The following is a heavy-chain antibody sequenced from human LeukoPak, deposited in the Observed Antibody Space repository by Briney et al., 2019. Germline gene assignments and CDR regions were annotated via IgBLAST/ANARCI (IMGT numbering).Heavy chain of an antibody. Sequence: GGSLRLSCAASGFTFCSYAMHWVRQAPGKGLEWVAVISYDGSNKYYADSVKGRFTISRDNSKNTLYLQMNSLRAEDTAVYYCARLTGKEDYWGQGTLVTVSS. J-gene: IGHJ4*02. D-gene: IGHD1-20*01. CDR1: GFTFCSYA. V-gene: IGHV3-30*04. CDR3: ARLTGKEDY. CDR2: ISYDGSNK.